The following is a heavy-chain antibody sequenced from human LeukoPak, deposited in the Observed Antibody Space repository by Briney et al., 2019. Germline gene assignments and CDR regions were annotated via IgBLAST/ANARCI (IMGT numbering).Heavy chain of an antibody. D-gene: IGHD1-26*01. J-gene: IGHJ3*02. V-gene: IGHV4-61*02. CDR2: IYISGST. Sequence: PSETLSLTCTVSGGSISSGGYYWSWIRQPAGKGLEWIGRIYISGSTNYNPSLKSRVTISVDTSKNQFSLKLSSVTAADTAVYYCARDKMDSIEWELLFPAFDAFDIWGQGTMVTVSS. CDR3: ARDKMDSIEWELLFPAFDAFDI. CDR1: GGSISSGGYY.